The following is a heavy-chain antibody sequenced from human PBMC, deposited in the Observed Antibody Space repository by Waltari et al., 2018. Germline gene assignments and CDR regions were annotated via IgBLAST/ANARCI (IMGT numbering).Heavy chain of an antibody. J-gene: IGHJ4*02. Sequence: VQLLESGGGLVQPGGSLRLSCAASGFTFSSYAMSWVRQAPGKGLEWVAVIWYDGSNKYYADSVKGRFTISRDNSKNTLYLQMNSLRAEDTAVYYCASSYGSGAVGYWGQGTLVTVSS. D-gene: IGHD3-10*01. CDR2: IWYDGSNK. CDR3: ASSYGSGAVGY. CDR1: GFTFSSYA. V-gene: IGHV3-33*08.